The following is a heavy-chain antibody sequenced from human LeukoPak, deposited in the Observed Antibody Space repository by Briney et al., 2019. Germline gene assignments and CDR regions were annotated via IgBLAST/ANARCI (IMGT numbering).Heavy chain of an antibody. V-gene: IGHV3-23*01. CDR2: ISGSGDSA. Sequence: GGSLRLSCAAPGFTFSIYAMSWVRQAPGKGLEWVSVISGSGDSAYYADSVKGRFTISRDNSKNTLYLQMNSLRAEDTAVYYCEKDINFLLWLGGGGNSLDCGARGPLVTVP. CDR3: EKDINFLLWLGGGGNSLDC. J-gene: IGHJ1*01. D-gene: IGHD3-10*01. CDR1: GFTFSIYA.